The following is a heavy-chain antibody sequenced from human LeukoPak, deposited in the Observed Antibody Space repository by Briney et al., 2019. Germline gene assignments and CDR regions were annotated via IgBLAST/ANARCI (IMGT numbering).Heavy chain of an antibody. V-gene: IGHV3-11*04. CDR3: ARQALVYGSGSLYYYYMDV. J-gene: IGHJ6*03. Sequence: GGSLRLSCAASGFTFSDYYMSWIRQAPGKGLEWVSYISSSGSTIYYADSVKGRFTISRDNAKNSLYLQMNSLRAEDTAVYYCARQALVYGSGSLYYYYMDVWGKGTTVTISS. CDR2: ISSSGSTI. D-gene: IGHD3-10*01. CDR1: GFTFSDYY.